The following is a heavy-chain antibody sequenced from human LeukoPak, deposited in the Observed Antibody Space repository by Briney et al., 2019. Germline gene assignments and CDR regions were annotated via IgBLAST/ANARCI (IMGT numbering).Heavy chain of an antibody. CDR1: GFTFSSYS. Sequence: GSLRLSCAASGFTFSSYSMNWVRQAPGKGLEWVSSISSSSSYIYYADSVKGRFTISRDNAKNSLYLQMNSLRAEDTAVYYCARDRRGSYYNVAYYYYMDVWGKGTTVTVSS. CDR2: ISSSSSYI. CDR3: ARDRRGSYYNVAYYYYMDV. D-gene: IGHD3-10*01. V-gene: IGHV3-21*01. J-gene: IGHJ6*03.